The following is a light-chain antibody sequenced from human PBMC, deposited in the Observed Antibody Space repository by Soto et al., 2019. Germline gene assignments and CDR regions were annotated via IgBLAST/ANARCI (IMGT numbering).Light chain of an antibody. CDR2: SAS. CDR3: EQSDDMPRT. Sequence: DSQTPESPSSLSAAMGDTFPIACRASQSISMYLRWYQQKPGKAPKLLIYSASILQSGVPSRFSGSGFGTDFTLTIISLQPQDFAGYKCEQSDDMPRTFGQGTKLDIK. J-gene: IGKJ1*01. V-gene: IGKV1-39*01. CDR1: QSISMY.